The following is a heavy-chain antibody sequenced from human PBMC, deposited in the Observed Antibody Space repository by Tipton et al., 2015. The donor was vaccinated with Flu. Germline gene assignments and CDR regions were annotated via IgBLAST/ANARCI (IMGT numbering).Heavy chain of an antibody. V-gene: IGHV4-34*01. CDR1: GGSFSGYY. CDR3: VRAGSANGSYYYGMDV. CDR2: INHSGST. Sequence: TLSLTCAVYGGSFSGYYWSWIRQPPGKGLEWIGEINHSGSTNYNPSLKSRVTISVDTSENQFSLKLSSVTAADTAVYYCVRAGSANGSYYYGMDVWGQGP. J-gene: IGHJ6*02. D-gene: IGHD1-26*01.